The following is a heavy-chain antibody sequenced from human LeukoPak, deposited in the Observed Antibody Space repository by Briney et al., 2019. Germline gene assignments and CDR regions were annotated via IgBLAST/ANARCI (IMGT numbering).Heavy chain of an antibody. Sequence: ASVKVSCKASGYTFTSYGISWVQQAPGQGLEWMGWISAHNGNTNYAQKLQGRVTMTTDTSTSTAYMELRSLRSDDTAVYYCAGEGFNYYDSSGYYSLYYYYYGMDVWGQGTTVTVSS. J-gene: IGHJ6*02. CDR1: GYTFTSYG. V-gene: IGHV1-18*01. CDR2: ISAHNGNT. CDR3: AGEGFNYYDSSGYYSLYYYYYGMDV. D-gene: IGHD3-22*01.